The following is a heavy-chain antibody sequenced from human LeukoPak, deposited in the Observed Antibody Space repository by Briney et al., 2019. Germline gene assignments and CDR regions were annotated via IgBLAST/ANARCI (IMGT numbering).Heavy chain of an antibody. CDR3: ARDEGYYGSGIMDV. CDR2: ISSSGSTI. CDR1: GFTFSSYE. D-gene: IGHD3-10*01. Sequence: GGSLRLSCAASGFTFSSYEMNWVRQAPGKGLEWVSYISSSGSTIYYADSVKGRFTISRDNAKNSLYLQMNSLRAEDTAVYYCARDEGYYGSGIMDVWGKGTTVTVSS. V-gene: IGHV3-48*03. J-gene: IGHJ6*04.